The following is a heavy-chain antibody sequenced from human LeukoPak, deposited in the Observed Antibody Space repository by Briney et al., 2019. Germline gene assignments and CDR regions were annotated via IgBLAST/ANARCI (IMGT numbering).Heavy chain of an antibody. Sequence: ASVKVSCKASGGTFSSYAISWVRQAPGQELEWMGGIIPIFGTANYAQKFQGRVTITADESTSTAYMELSSLRSEDTAVYYCARVNLGVYGVHYYYGMDVWGKGTTVTVSS. J-gene: IGHJ6*04. V-gene: IGHV1-69*13. CDR3: ARVNLGVYGVHYYYGMDV. CDR2: IIPIFGTA. D-gene: IGHD5/OR15-5a*01. CDR1: GGTFSSYA.